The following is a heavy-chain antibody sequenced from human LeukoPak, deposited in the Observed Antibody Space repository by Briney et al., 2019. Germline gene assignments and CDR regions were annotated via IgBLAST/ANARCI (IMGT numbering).Heavy chain of an antibody. D-gene: IGHD3-16*01. J-gene: IGHJ5*02. CDR2: INSDGSST. Sequence: PGGSLRLSCAASGFTFSSYWMHWVRQAPGTGLVWVSRINSDGSSTSYADSVKGRFTISRDNAKNTLYLQMNSLRAEDTAVYYCAIAMITFGGGTWGQGTLVTVSS. CDR1: GFTFSSYW. CDR3: AIAMITFGGGT. V-gene: IGHV3-74*01.